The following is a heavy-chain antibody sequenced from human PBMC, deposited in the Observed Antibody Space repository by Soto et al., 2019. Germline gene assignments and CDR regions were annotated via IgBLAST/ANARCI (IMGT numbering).Heavy chain of an antibody. Sequence: GVLRLSCAALGITFSDHYMDWVRQAPGKGLEWVGRIRNKANSYTTEYAASVKGRFTISRDDSKNLLFLQMFSLKTEDTAVYYCSRAGILTTPYYFDYWGQGTLVTVSS. V-gene: IGHV3-72*01. CDR3: SRAGILTTPYYFDY. D-gene: IGHD2-21*01. CDR2: IRNKANSYTT. CDR1: GITFSDHY. J-gene: IGHJ4*01.